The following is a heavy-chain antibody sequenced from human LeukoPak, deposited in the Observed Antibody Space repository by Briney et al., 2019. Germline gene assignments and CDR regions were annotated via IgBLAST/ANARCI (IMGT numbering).Heavy chain of an antibody. Sequence: GGSLRLSCAASGFTVSSNYMSWVRQAPGKGLEWVSVIYSGGSTHYADSVKGRFTISRDNSKNTLYLQMNSLRAEDTAVYYCARGYGDYDADYFDYWGQGTLVTVSS. CDR2: IYSGGST. J-gene: IGHJ4*02. V-gene: IGHV3-53*01. CDR1: GFTVSSNY. D-gene: IGHD4-17*01. CDR3: ARGYGDYDADYFDY.